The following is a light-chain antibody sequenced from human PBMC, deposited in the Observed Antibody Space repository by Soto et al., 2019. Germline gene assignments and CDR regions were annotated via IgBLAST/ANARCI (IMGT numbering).Light chain of an antibody. CDR2: DVS. J-gene: IGLJ1*01. V-gene: IGLV2-14*01. Sequence: QSALTQPASVSGSPGQSITISCTGTSSDVGGYNYVSWYQQHPGKAPKLMIYDVSNRPSGVSNRFSGSKSGNTASLTISGLQAEDEADYYCSSYTSSSTRVFGTGTNVT. CDR1: SSDVGGYNY. CDR3: SSYTSSSTRV.